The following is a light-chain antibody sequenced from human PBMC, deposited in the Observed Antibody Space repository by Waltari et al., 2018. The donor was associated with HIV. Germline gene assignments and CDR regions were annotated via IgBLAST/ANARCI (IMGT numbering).Light chain of an antibody. V-gene: IGLV2-23*02. CDR1: SSDVGSYNL. Sequence: QSALPQPASVSGSPGQSTTIPCTGTSSDVGSYNLVSWYQQHPGKAPKLMIYDVSKRPSGVSNRFSGSKSGNTASLTISGLQAEDEADYYCCSYAGSSTLVFGGGTKLTVL. CDR2: DVS. J-gene: IGLJ3*02. CDR3: CSYAGSSTLV.